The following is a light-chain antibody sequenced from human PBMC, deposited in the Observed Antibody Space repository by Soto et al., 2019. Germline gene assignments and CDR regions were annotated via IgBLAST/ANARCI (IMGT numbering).Light chain of an antibody. V-gene: IGKV3D-15*01. Sequence: EFVLTQSPGPLSLSPGESATLSCRSSQRISTNLAWYQHKRGQAPRLLIYGASTRATGIPARFCGSGSETEFTLTITSLQSEDFAVYYCQHYNNWPAWTFGQGTKVDIK. CDR1: QRISTN. CDR2: GAS. CDR3: QHYNNWPAWT. J-gene: IGKJ1*01.